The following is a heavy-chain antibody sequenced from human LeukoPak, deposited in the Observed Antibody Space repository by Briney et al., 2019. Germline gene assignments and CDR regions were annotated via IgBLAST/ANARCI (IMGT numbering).Heavy chain of an antibody. D-gene: IGHD5-12*01. V-gene: IGHV4-39*01. CDR1: GGSLSRSTYH. CDR2: VYYSGTT. J-gene: IGHJ4*02. CDR3: SPTDSFTSGGYNY. Sequence: PSETLSLTCTVSGGSLSRSTYHWGWIRQPPGKGLEWIGSVYYSGTTYYNPSLKSRVTISVDTSKNVFSLKLNSVTAADTAVYYWSPTDSFTSGGYNYWGQGTLVTVST.